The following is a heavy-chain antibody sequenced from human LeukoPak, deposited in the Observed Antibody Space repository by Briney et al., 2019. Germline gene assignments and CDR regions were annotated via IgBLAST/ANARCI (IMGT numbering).Heavy chain of an antibody. Sequence: GASVKVSCKASGYTFTGYYMHWVRQAPGQGFEWMGWINPNSGDTNYAQKFQGRVAMTRDTSISTAYMELSRLRSDDTAVYYCARGGHQLPFDYWGQGTLVTVSS. CDR1: GYTFTGYY. D-gene: IGHD2-2*01. J-gene: IGHJ4*02. CDR2: INPNSGDT. V-gene: IGHV1-2*02. CDR3: ARGGHQLPFDY.